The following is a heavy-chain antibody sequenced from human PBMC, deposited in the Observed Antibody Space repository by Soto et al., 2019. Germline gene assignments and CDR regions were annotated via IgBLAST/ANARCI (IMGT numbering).Heavy chain of an antibody. Sequence: QVQLQESGPGQVKPSETLSLTCTVSGGSISPYAWSWIRQPPGKGLEWIGYIYYSGSTDYNPSLKSRVTISLDTSKNQFSLKLNSVTAADTAVYYCVRDRSSGWRGWLAPWGPGTLVTVSS. J-gene: IGHJ5*02. D-gene: IGHD6-19*01. CDR1: GGSISPYA. V-gene: IGHV4-59*01. CDR2: IYYSGST. CDR3: VRDRSSGWRGWLAP.